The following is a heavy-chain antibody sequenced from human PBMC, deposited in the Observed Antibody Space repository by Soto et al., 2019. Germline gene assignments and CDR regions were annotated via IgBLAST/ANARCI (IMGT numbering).Heavy chain of an antibody. D-gene: IGHD2-21*02. CDR2: IYYSGST. V-gene: IGHV4-59*01. CDR3: ARKLRSNTVVTPEWFDP. CDR1: GGSISSYY. Sequence: SETLALTCTVSGGSISSYYWSWIRQPPGKGLEWIGYIYYSGSTNYNPSLKSRVTISVDTSKNQFSLKLLSVTAADTAVYYWARKLRSNTVVTPEWFDPSGPAPLVTLSS. J-gene: IGHJ5*02.